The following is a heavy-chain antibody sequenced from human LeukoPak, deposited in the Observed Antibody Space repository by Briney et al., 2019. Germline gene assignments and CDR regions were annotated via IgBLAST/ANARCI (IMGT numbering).Heavy chain of an antibody. CDR3: ARGYSGGDY. J-gene: IGHJ4*02. V-gene: IGHV3-48*03. CDR1: GFTFSSYE. CDR2: ISSSGSTI. Sequence: PGGSLRLSCAASGFTFSSYEMNWVRQAPGKGLEWVSYISSSGSTIYDADSVKGRFTISRDKAKNSLYLQMNSLRAEDTAVYYCARGYSGGDYWGQGTLVTVSS. D-gene: IGHD5-12*01.